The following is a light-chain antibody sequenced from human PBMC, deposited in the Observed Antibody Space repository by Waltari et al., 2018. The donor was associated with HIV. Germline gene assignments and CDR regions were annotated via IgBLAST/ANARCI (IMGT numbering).Light chain of an antibody. Sequence: QSVLTQPPSVSAAPGQKVTISCSGSSSNIGNNFVSWYQQPPGTAPKLLIYESNKRPSGIPDRFCGSKSGTSATLGITGLQTGDEADYYCATWDSSLSVGVVFGGGTKLTVL. CDR1: SSNIGNNF. CDR3: ATWDSSLSVGVV. V-gene: IGLV1-51*02. J-gene: IGLJ2*01. CDR2: ESN.